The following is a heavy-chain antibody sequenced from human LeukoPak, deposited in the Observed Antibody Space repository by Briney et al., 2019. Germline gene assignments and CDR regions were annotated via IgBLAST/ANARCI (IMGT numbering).Heavy chain of an antibody. D-gene: IGHD2-2*01. V-gene: IGHV4-4*02. CDR1: RGSIMTTHW. CDR2: IYHTGTS. Sequence: SGTLSLTCTLSRGSIMTTHWWSWVRQPPGKGLEWIGEIYHTGTSYYNPSLKSRVTISVDTSKNQFSLKLSSVTAADTALYYCARLIPMHFDYWGQGALVTVSS. J-gene: IGHJ4*02. CDR3: ARLIPMHFDY.